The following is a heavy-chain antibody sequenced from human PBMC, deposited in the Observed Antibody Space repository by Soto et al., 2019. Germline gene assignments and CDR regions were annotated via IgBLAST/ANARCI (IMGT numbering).Heavy chain of an antibody. Sequence: ASVKVSCKASGGTFSSYAISWVRQAPGQGLEWMGGIIPIFGTANYAQKFQGRVTITADKSTSTASMELSSLRSEDTAVYYCARRGKMAITFSLHLKSDVMDVWGQGTTVIV. D-gene: IGHD1-20*01. V-gene: IGHV1-69*06. CDR3: ARRGKMAITFSLHLKSDVMDV. J-gene: IGHJ6*02. CDR2: IIPIFGTA. CDR1: GGTFSSYA.